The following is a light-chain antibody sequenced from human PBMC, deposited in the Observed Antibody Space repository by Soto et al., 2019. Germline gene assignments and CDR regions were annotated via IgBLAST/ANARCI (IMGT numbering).Light chain of an antibody. CDR3: SSYSSTTSYV. CDR1: TSDIGGYNF. Sequence: QSALPQPASVSVSPGQSITISCTGTTSDIGGYNFVSWYQQEPGKAPKLMIYDVSNRPSGVSDRFSGSKSGSTASLTISGLQAEDEADYYCSSYSSTTSYVFGAGTKVTVL. V-gene: IGLV2-14*01. CDR2: DVS. J-gene: IGLJ1*01.